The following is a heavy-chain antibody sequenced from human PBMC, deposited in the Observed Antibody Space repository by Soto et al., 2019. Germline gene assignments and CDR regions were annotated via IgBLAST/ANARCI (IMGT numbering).Heavy chain of an antibody. CDR1: ASTFTGYT. D-gene: IGHD4-17*01. V-gene: IGHV1-18*04. CDR3: ARGTVTSGRWFGP. CDR2: ISTFYGNT. J-gene: IGHJ5*02. Sequence: QVHLVQSGTEVKEPGASVKVSCKASASTFTGYTINWVRQAPGQGLEWMGWISTFYGNTTYAGNFEGRVTMTTNTSTTPPYMELTRLSFDDTAVPLWARGTVTSGRWFGPWGQGTMVRVSS.